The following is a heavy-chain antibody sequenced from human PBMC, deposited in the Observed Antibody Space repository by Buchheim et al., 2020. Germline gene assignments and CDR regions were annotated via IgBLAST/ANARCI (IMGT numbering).Heavy chain of an antibody. D-gene: IGHD2-15*01. Sequence: QVQLQESGPGLVKPSETLSLTCTVSDGSIGGYYWSWLRQPPGKGLEWIGYIYHSGSTNHNPSLRSRVTMSIDTSRNPFSLKLSSVTAADTAVYYCARSHVGYSTDYWGQGTL. CDR2: IYHSGST. CDR1: DGSIGGYY. V-gene: IGHV4-59*01. CDR3: ARSHVGYSTDY. J-gene: IGHJ4*02.